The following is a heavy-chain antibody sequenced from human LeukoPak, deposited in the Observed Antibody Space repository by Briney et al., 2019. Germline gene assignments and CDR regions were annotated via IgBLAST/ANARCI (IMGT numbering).Heavy chain of an antibody. V-gene: IGHV3-23*01. D-gene: IGHD3-10*01. CDR1: GFTFSSYA. J-gene: IGHJ4*02. CDR2: ISGSGGST. CDR3: AKEQLGSTMGRTDY. Sequence: GGSLRLSCAASGFTFSSYAMSWVRQAPGKGLEWVSAISGSGGSTYYADSVKGRFTISRDNSKNTLYLQMNSLRAEDTTVYYCAKEQLGSTMGRTDYWGQGTLVTVSS.